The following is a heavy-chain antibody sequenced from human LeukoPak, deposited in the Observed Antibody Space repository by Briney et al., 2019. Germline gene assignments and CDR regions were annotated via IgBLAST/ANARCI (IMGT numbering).Heavy chain of an antibody. CDR2: ISWNSGSI. Sequence: GGSLRLSCAASGFTFDDYAMHWVRQAPGKGLEWVSGISWNSGSIGYADSVKGRFTISRDNAKNSLYLQMNSLRAEDTALYYCAKGTPWELLMGAFDIWGQGTMVTVSS. CDR1: GFTFDDYA. V-gene: IGHV3-9*01. CDR3: AKGTPWELLMGAFDI. J-gene: IGHJ3*02. D-gene: IGHD1-26*01.